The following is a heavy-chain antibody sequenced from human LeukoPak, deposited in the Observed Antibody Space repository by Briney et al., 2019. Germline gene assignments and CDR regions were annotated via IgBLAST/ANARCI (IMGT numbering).Heavy chain of an antibody. CDR2: INSDGSTT. CDR3: ARVSSLEWLFPDF. CDR1: GFTFRNYW. J-gene: IGHJ4*02. V-gene: IGHV3-74*01. D-gene: IGHD3-3*01. Sequence: GGSLRLSCAASGFTFRNYWMHWVRQAPGKGLVWVSRINSDGSTTNYADSVKGRFTVSRDNAKNTLYLQMSSLRAEDTAVYYCARVSSLEWLFPDFWGQGTLVTVSS.